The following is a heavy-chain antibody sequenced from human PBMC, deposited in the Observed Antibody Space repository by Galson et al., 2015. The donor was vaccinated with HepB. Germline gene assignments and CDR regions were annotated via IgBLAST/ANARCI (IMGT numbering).Heavy chain of an antibody. CDR1: GFTFSNYG. CDR2: IWNDGNNK. V-gene: IGHV3-33*01. J-gene: IGHJ3*02. D-gene: IGHD3-10*01. CDR3: ARAGIWFGELGAFDI. Sequence: SLRLSCAASGFTFSNYGMHWVRQAAGKGLEWVAVIWNDGNNKYYADFVKGRFTIYRDNTKNTLYLQMNSLGVEDTAVYYCARAGIWFGELGAFDIWGQGTMVTVSS.